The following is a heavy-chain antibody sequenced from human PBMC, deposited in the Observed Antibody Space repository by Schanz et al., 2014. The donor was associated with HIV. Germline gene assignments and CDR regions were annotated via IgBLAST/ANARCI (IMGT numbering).Heavy chain of an antibody. CDR1: GYSFSSYG. V-gene: IGHV1-18*01. J-gene: IGHJ6*02. CDR3: ARELITVTNSYYSHFGMDV. CDR2: IDPNSGDT. Sequence: QVHLVQSGAEVKKSGASVKVSCKASGYSFSSYGLSWVRQAPGQGLEWMGWIDPNSGDTNYAPKFQGRVTVTSDTSIRTTYMEVRRLRYDDTAVYFCARELITVTNSYYSHFGMDVWGQGTTVTVSS. D-gene: IGHD6-19*01.